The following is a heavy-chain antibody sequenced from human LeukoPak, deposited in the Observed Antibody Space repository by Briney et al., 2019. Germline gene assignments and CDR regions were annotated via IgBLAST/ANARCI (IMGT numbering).Heavy chain of an antibody. J-gene: IGHJ4*02. D-gene: IGHD2-15*01. CDR2: ISGSGGST. V-gene: IGHV3-23*01. CDR1: GVTFSSYA. Sequence: TGGSLRLSCAASGVTFSSYAMSWVRQAPGKGLEWVSAISGSGGSTYSADSVKGRFTISRDNSKNTLYLQMNSLRAEDTVIYYCAKTPGVYCSGGSCYVDYWGQGTLVTVSS. CDR3: AKTPGVYCSGGSCYVDY.